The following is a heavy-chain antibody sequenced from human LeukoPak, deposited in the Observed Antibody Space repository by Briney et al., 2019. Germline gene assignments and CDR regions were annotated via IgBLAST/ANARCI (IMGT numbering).Heavy chain of an antibody. CDR1: GYTSTSYG. CDR3: ARVGDIYDSSGYYFDY. D-gene: IGHD3-22*01. V-gene: IGHV1-18*01. CDR2: ISAYNGNT. J-gene: IGHJ4*02. Sequence: ASVKVSCKASGYTSTSYGISWVRQAPGQGLEWMGWISAYNGNTNYAQKLQGRVTMTTDTSTSTAYMELRSLRSDDTAVYYCARVGDIYDSSGYYFDYWGQGTLVTVSS.